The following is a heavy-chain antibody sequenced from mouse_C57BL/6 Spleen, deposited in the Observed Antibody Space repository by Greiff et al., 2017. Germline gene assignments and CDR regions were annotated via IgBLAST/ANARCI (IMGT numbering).Heavy chain of an antibody. CDR3: VRQRYPYYAMDY. CDR1: GFSFNTYA. CDR2: IRSKSNNYAT. J-gene: IGHJ4*01. V-gene: IGHV10-1*01. Sequence: EVQLVESGGGLVQPKGSLKLSCAASGFSFNTYAMNWVRQAPGKGLEWVARIRSKSNNYATYYADSVKDRFTISRDDSESMLYLQMNNLKTEDTAMYYCVRQRYPYYAMDYWGQGTSVTVSS. D-gene: IGHD5-1-1*01.